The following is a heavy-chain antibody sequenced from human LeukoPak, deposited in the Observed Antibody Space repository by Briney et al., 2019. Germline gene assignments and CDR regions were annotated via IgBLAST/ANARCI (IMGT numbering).Heavy chain of an antibody. CDR3: ARDLGDYYGSGIGWFDP. CDR1: GFTFSSYG. V-gene: IGHV3-33*01. CDR2: IWYDGSNK. Sequence: GGSLRLSCAASGFTFSSYGMHWVRQAPGKGLEWVAVIWYDGSNKYYADSVKGRFTMSRDNSTNTLYLQLNSLRAEDTAVYYCARDLGDYYGSGIGWFDPWGQGTLVTVSS. D-gene: IGHD3-10*01. J-gene: IGHJ5*02.